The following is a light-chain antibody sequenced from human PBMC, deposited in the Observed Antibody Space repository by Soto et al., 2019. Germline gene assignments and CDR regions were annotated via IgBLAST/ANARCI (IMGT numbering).Light chain of an antibody. J-gene: IGKJ2*01. CDR2: GAS. V-gene: IGKV3-15*01. Sequence: EIVMTQSPATLSVSPGESATLSCRASQSISSELAWYQQKPGQPPRLLIYGASTRATGVPARFNVIGSVSDFTLTISGLQSEDFAVYYCQQGHNWPLTFGQGTRLEI. CDR1: QSISSE. CDR3: QQGHNWPLT.